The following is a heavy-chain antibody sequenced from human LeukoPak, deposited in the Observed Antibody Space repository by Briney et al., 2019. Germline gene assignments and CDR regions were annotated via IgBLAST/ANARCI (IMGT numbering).Heavy chain of an antibody. CDR3: ARKKERDY. J-gene: IGHJ4*02. Sequence: PGGSLRLSCAASGFTFSSYAMSWVRQAPGKGLEWVSGISGDGFSTYYADSVKGRFTISRDNAKNSLYLQMNSLRAEDTAVYYCARKKERDYWGQGTLVTVSS. V-gene: IGHV3-23*01. CDR2: ISGDGFST. CDR1: GFTFSSYA.